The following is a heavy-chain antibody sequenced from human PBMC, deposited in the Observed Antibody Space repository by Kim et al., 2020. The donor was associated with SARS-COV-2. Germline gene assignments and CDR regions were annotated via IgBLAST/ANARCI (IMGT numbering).Heavy chain of an antibody. CDR3: AGVKYGSGSFGY. CDR1: GGSISSSSYY. Sequence: SETLSLTCTVSGGSISSSSYYWGWIRQPPGKGLEWIGSIYYSGSTYYNPSLKSRVTISVDTSKNQFSLKLSSVTAADTAVYYCAGVKYGSGSFGYWGQGTLVTVSS. D-gene: IGHD3-10*01. V-gene: IGHV4-39*07. CDR2: IYYSGST. J-gene: IGHJ4*02.